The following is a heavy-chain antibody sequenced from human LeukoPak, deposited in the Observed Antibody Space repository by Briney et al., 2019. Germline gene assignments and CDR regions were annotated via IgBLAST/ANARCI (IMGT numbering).Heavy chain of an antibody. CDR1: GYTFTSYY. Sequence: ASVRVSCKASGYTFTSYYMHRVRQAPGQGLEWMGIIKPSGGSTNYAQKIQGRVTLTRDTTTSTVYMELSSLRSEDTAVYYCARGGQLWFLDYWGQGTLVTVSS. V-gene: IGHV1-46*01. CDR3: ARGGQLWFLDY. D-gene: IGHD5-18*01. CDR2: IKPSGGST. J-gene: IGHJ4*02.